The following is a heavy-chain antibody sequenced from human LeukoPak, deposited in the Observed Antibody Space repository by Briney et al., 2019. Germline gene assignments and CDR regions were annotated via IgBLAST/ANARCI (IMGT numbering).Heavy chain of an antibody. D-gene: IGHD3-22*01. CDR1: GFTFSNAW. V-gene: IGHV3-20*04. Sequence: PGGSLRLSCAASGFTFSNAWMSWVRQAPGKGLEWVSGINWNGGSTGYADSVKGRFTISRDNAKNSLYLQMNSLRAEDTAVYYCVRDWGYDSSGYWQKYFDTWGQGTLVTVSS. CDR2: INWNGGST. CDR3: VRDWGYDSSGYWQKYFDT. J-gene: IGHJ4*02.